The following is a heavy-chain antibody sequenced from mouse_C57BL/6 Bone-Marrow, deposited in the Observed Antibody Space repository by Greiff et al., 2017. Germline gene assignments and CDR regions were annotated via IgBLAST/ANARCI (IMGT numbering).Heavy chain of an antibody. V-gene: IGHV2-2*01. J-gene: IGHJ2*01. CDR3: ARTFYDYDDGDFDY. CDR2: IWSGGST. Sequence: VKLVESGPGLVQPSQSLSITCTVSGFSLTSYGVHWVRQSPGKGLEWLGVIWSGGSTDYNAAFISRLSISKDNSKSQVFFKMNSLQADDTAIYYCARTFYDYDDGDFDYWGQGTTRTVSS. CDR1: GFSLTSYG. D-gene: IGHD2-4*01.